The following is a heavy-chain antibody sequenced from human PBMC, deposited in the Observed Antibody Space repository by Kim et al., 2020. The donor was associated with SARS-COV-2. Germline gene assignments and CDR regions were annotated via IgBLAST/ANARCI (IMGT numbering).Heavy chain of an antibody. J-gene: IGHJ4*02. CDR3: ATGMVGPTTFDF. Sequence: GGSLRLSCAASGFTFNSRAMAWVRQAPGKGLEWASSIKYSGETTYYEDFVKGRFTVSRDNSKNTLYLQMNSLRADDTAVYYCATGMVGPTTFDFWGQGILGTVSS. CDR1: GFTFNSRA. V-gene: IGHV3-23*01. CDR2: IKYSGETT. D-gene: IGHD1-26*01.